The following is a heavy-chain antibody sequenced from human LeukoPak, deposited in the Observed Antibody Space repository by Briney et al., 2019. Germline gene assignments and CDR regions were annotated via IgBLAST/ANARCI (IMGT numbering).Heavy chain of an antibody. CDR1: GFIFSNYA. V-gene: IGHV3-23*01. D-gene: IGHD3-3*01. CDR3: AKKSLWSGPFDY. Sequence: GGSLRLSCIVSGFIFSNYAMSWVRQAPGKGLEWVSIITGSGGDSYYADSVKGRFTLSRANSKNTLYLQMNSLRAEDTALYFCAKKSLWSGPFDYWGQGTLVTVFS. CDR2: ITGSGGDS. J-gene: IGHJ4*02.